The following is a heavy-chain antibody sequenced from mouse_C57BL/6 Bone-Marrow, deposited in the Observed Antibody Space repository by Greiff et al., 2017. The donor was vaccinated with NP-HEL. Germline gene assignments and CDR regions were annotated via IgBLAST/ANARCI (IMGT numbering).Heavy chain of an antibody. CDR1: GYTFTSYW. CDR3: ARFYDYDRGYYAMDY. J-gene: IGHJ4*01. Sequence: VQLQQPGAELVKPGASVKLSCKASGYTFTSYWMHWVKQRPGQGLEWIGMIHPNSGSTNYNEKFKSKATLTVDKSSSTAYMQLSSLTSEDSAVYYCARFYDYDRGYYAMDYWGQGTSVTVSS. CDR2: IHPNSGST. D-gene: IGHD2-4*01. V-gene: IGHV1-64*01.